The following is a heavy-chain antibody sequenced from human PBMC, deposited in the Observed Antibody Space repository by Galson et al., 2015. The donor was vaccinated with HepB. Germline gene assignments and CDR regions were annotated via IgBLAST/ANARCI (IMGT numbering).Heavy chain of an antibody. D-gene: IGHD2-2*01. CDR3: ARVMPWPVFYYGMDV. J-gene: IGHJ6*02. CDR2: IYYSGST. Sequence: SETLSLTCTVSGGSISSYYWSWIRQPPGKGLEWIGYIYYSGSTNYIPSLKSRVTISVDTSKNQFSLKLSSVTAADTAVYYCARVMPWPVFYYGMDVWGQGTTVTVSS. V-gene: IGHV4-59*01. CDR1: GGSISSYY.